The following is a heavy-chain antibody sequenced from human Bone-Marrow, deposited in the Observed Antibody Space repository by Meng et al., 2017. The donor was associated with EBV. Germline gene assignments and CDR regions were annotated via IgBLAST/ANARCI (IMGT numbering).Heavy chain of an antibody. CDR1: GGSFSGYY. V-gene: IGHV4-34*01. CDR3: ARGGGYNILTGYYMSDY. Sequence: QVPLQKWGAGLLKSSETLSLTCAVYGGSFSGYYWSWIRQPPGKGLEWIGEINHSGSTNYNPSLKSRVTISVDTSKNQFSLKLSSVTAADTAVYYCARGGGYNILTGYYMSDYWGQGTLVTVSS. D-gene: IGHD3-9*01. CDR2: INHSGST. J-gene: IGHJ4*02.